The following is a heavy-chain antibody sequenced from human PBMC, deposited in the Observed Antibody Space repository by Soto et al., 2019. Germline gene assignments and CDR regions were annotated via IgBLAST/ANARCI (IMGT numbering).Heavy chain of an antibody. V-gene: IGHV3-15*01. CDR2: IQTKTGGGTA. D-gene: IGHD4-17*01. Sequence: VQLVASGGVLVQPGESLRLSCAGSGLSFSDVTMTWVRQLPGKGLEWVGRIQTKTGGGTADYPAAVRGRFTISRDDSKNTLYLQLNSLKTEDTAVYYCATDYGWAFQIWGQGTTVTVSS. CDR3: ATDYGWAFQI. J-gene: IGHJ3*02. CDR1: GLSFSDVT.